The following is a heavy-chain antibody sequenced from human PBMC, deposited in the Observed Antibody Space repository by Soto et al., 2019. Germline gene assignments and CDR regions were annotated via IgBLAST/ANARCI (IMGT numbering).Heavy chain of an antibody. J-gene: IGHJ6*02. CDR2: IYPGDSDT. Sequence: PGESLKISCKGSGYSFTSYWIGWVRQMPGKGLEWMGIIYPGDSDTRYSPSFQGQVTISADKSISTAYLQWSSLKVSDTAMYYCARQIAEDYYYYGMDVWGQGTTVTVSS. CDR3: ARQIAEDYYYYGMDV. CDR1: GYSFTSYW. D-gene: IGHD6-13*01. V-gene: IGHV5-51*01.